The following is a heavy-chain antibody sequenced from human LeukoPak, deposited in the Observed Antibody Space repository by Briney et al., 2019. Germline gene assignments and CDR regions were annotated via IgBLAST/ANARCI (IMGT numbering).Heavy chain of an antibody. CDR1: GFTFSSYA. J-gene: IGHJ4*02. V-gene: IGHV3-23*01. CDR3: AKWMVSSGTEYYFDY. CDR2: ISGSGGST. Sequence: GGSLRLSCAASGFTFSSYAMSWVRQAPGKGLEWVSAISGSGGSTYYADSVKGRFTISRDNSKNTLYLQMNSLRAEDTAVYYCAKWMVSSGTEYYFDYWGQGTLVTVSS. D-gene: IGHD5-18*01.